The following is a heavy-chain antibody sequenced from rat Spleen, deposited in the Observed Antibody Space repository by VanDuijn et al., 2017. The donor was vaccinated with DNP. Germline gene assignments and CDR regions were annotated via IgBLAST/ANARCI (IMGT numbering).Heavy chain of an antibody. CDR3: ARGLNYGGYIYSWYFDF. CDR1: GYSITSNY. D-gene: IGHD1-11*01. J-gene: IGHJ1*01. V-gene: IGHV3-1*01. Sequence: EVQLQESGPGLVKSSQSLSLTCSVTGYSITSNYWAWIRKFPGKKMEWMGYISYSGSTGYNPSLKSRVSITRDTSKNQFFLQLNSVTTEDTATYYCARGLNYGGYIYSWYFDFWGPGTMVTVSS. CDR2: ISYSGST.